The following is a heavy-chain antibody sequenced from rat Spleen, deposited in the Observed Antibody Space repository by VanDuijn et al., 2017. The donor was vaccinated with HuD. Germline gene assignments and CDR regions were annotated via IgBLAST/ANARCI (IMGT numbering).Heavy chain of an antibody. D-gene: IGHD1-2*01. CDR2: ISYDGGIT. CDR1: GFTYSNYV. Sequence: EVQLVESGGGLVQPGRSLKLSCAASGFTYSNYVMAWFRQAPTKGLEWVASISYDGGITYYRDSVKGRFTISRDNPQSTLYLQMDSLRSEDTATYYCTTRPYYSSLNWFPYWGQGTLVTVSS. CDR3: TTRPYYSSLNWFPY. J-gene: IGHJ3*01. V-gene: IGHV5-20*01.